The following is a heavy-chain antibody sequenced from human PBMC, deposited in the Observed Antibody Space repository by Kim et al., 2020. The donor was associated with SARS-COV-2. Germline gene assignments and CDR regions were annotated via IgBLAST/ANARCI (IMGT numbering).Heavy chain of an antibody. CDR1: GGSFSGYY. CDR3: ARGLYRPLRTMVRGALDY. V-gene: IGHV4-34*01. J-gene: IGHJ4*02. Sequence: SETLSLTCAVYGGSFSGYYWNWIRQPPGKGLEWIGGINHSGSTNYNPSLKSRGTISVDTSKNQSSLKLSSGTAADTAVYYCARGLYRPLRTMVRGALDYWGEGTLVTVSS. CDR2: INHSGST. D-gene: IGHD3-10*01.